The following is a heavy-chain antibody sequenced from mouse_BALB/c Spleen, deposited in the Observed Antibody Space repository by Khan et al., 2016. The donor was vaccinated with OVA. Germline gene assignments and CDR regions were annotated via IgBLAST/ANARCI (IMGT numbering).Heavy chain of an antibody. CDR1: GYTFTDYS. Sequence: QVQLVQSGPELKKPGETVKISCKASGYTFTDYSMHWVKQAPGKGLKWMGWINTETGEPTYADDFKGRFAFSLETSASTAYLQINNLKNEDTATYFCARDRYDYFDYWGQGTTLTVSS. D-gene: IGHD2-14*01. J-gene: IGHJ2*01. V-gene: IGHV9-2-1*01. CDR2: INTETGEP. CDR3: ARDRYDYFDY.